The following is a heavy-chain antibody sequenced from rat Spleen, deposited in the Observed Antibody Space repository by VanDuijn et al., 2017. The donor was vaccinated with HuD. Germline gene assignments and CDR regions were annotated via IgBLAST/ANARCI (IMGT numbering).Heavy chain of an antibody. J-gene: IGHJ2*01. Sequence: QVQVKESGPGLVQPSQTLSLTCTVSGFSLTAFHVHWVRQPPGKGLEWMGRMNYNGDTSYNSALKSRLSISRDTSKNQVFLKMNSLQTEDTGTYYCTIHPRYWGQGVMVTVSS. CDR3: TIHPRY. V-gene: IGHV2-63*01. D-gene: IGHD3-1*01. CDR1: GFSLTAFH. CDR2: MNYNGDT.